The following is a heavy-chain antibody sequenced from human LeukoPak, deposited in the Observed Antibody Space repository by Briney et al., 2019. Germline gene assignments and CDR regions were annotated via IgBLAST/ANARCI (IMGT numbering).Heavy chain of an antibody. CDR3: ARDLSGSYMSDY. CDR2: ISHDRSNS. CDR1: GFTFSNYA. J-gene: IGHJ4*02. D-gene: IGHD3-10*01. Sequence: GGSLRLSCAASGFTFSNYAMHWARQAPGKGLEWVAFISHDRSNSCHADSVKVRFTISRDNSRNTLYLQMNSLTDEDTAVYYCARDLSGSYMSDYWGQGTLVTVSS. V-gene: IGHV3-30-3*01.